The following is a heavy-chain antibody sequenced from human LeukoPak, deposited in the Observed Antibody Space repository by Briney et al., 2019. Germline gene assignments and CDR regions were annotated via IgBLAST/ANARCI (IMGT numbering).Heavy chain of an antibody. V-gene: IGHV4-34*01. J-gene: IGHJ4*02. Sequence: SETLSLTCAVYGGSFSGYYWSWIRQPPGKGLEWIGEINHSGSTNYNPSLKSRVTIAVDTSKNQFSLKLSSVTAADTAVYYCARGRVTIFGVVKGANDYWGQGTLVTVSS. CDR2: INHSGST. CDR3: ARGRVTIFGVVKGANDY. D-gene: IGHD3-3*01. CDR1: GGSFSGYY.